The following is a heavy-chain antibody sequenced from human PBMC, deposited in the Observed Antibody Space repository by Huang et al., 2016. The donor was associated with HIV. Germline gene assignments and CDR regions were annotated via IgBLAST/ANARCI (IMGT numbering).Heavy chain of an antibody. J-gene: IGHJ3*02. CDR2: ISNDGSSK. CDR3: ARAKDSWDAYDI. V-gene: IGHV3-30-3*01. CDR1: TFSSHA. Sequence: TFSSHAMHWVRQAPGKGLEWVAVISNDGSSKYYADSVKGRFTFSRDNSKNTLYLQMNSLRAKDTAVFYCARAKDSWDAYDIWGQGTMVTVSS.